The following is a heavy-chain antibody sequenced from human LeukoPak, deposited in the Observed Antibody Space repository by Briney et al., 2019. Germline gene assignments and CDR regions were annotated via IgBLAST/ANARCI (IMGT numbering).Heavy chain of an antibody. CDR1: GFTFSNYW. J-gene: IGHJ4*02. CDR3: AKGGSYTIDY. Sequence: GGSLRLSCGASGFTFSNYWMHWVRQAPGKGLVWVSRINSDGSSTSYADSVKGRFTISRDNAKNTLHLQMKSLTVEDTAVYYCAKGGSYTIDYWGQGILVSVSP. D-gene: IGHD1-26*01. CDR2: INSDGSST. V-gene: IGHV3-74*01.